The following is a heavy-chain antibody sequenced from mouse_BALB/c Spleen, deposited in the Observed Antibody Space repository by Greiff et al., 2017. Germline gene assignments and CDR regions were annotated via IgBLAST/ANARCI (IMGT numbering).Heavy chain of an antibody. CDR1: GYTFSSYW. CDR2: ILPGSGST. J-gene: IGHJ3*01. Sequence: QVQLKESGAELMKPGASVKISCKATGYTFSSYWIEWVKQRPGHGLEWIGEILPGSGSTNYNEKFKGKATFTADTSSNTAYMQLSSLTSEDSAVYYCARSLYGYGAWFAYWGQGTLVTVSA. CDR3: ARSLYGYGAWFAY. D-gene: IGHD2-2*01. V-gene: IGHV1-9*01.